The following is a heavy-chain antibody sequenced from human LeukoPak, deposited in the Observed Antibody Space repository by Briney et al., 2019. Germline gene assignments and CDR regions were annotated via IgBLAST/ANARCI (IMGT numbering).Heavy chain of an antibody. Sequence: GGSLRLSRAASGFTFSDYYMSWIRQAPGKGLQWVSYITNSGSTIYYADSVKGRFTISRDNAKKSLYLQMNNLRAEDTAVYYCARGSRYYYGSGSYPFDYGGQGTLVTVSS. CDR2: ITNSGSTI. D-gene: IGHD3-10*01. V-gene: IGHV3-11*01. CDR3: ARGSRYYYGSGSYPFDY. J-gene: IGHJ4*02. CDR1: GFTFSDYY.